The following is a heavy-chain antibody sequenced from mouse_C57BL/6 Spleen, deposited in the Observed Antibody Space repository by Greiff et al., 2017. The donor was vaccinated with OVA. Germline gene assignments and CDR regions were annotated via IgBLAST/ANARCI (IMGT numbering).Heavy chain of an antibody. J-gene: IGHJ1*03. V-gene: IGHV7-3*01. CDR1: GFTFTDYY. Sequence: EVKVVESGGGLVQPGGSLSLSCAASGFTFTDYYMSWVRQPPGKALAWLGFIRNNANGYPTEYSASVKGRFTISRDNSQSILYRQMNALRAEDRATYDGARYGGWPSDGYFDVWGTGTTVTVAS. CDR3: ARYGGWPSDGYFDV. CDR2: IRNNANGYPT. D-gene: IGHD2-10*02.